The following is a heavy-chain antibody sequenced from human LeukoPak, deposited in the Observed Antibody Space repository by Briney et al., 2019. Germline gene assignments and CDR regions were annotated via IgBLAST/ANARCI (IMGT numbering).Heavy chain of an antibody. CDR3: ARGPPRGYADY. CDR2: INPSGGST. J-gene: IGHJ4*02. D-gene: IGHD5-12*01. Sequence: ASVKVSCKASGNTFTMYNIHWVRQAPGQGLEWMGIINPSGGSTSYAQKFQGRVTMTRDTSTSTVYMELSSLRSEDTAVYYCARGPPRGYADYWGQGTLVTVSS. CDR1: GNTFTMYN. V-gene: IGHV1-46*01.